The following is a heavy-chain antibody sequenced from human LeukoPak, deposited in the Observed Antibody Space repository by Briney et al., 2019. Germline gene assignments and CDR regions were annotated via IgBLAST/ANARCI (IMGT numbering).Heavy chain of an antibody. D-gene: IGHD2-15*01. CDR1: GGSFSGYY. Sequence: SETLSLTCAVYGGSFSGYYWSWIRQPPGKGLEWIGEINLSGSTNYNPSLKSRVTISVDTSKNQFSLKLSSVTAADTAVYYCARGAGDIVVVVAAKAGRGFDYWGQGTLVTVSS. CDR2: INLSGST. V-gene: IGHV4-34*01. J-gene: IGHJ4*02. CDR3: ARGAGDIVVVVAAKAGRGFDY.